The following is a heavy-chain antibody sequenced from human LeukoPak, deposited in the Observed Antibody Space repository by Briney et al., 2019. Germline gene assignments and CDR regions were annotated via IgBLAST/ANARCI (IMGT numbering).Heavy chain of an antibody. D-gene: IGHD4-17*01. CDR3: ARPHNRLYGDYGWFDP. Sequence: PGRSLRLSCAASGFTFDDYAMHWVRQAPGKGLEWVACISWNSGSIGYADSVKGRFTISRDNAKNTLYLQMNSLRAEDTAVYYCARPHNRLYGDYGWFDPWGQGTLVTVSS. CDR1: GFTFDDYA. CDR2: ISWNSGSI. V-gene: IGHV3-9*01. J-gene: IGHJ5*02.